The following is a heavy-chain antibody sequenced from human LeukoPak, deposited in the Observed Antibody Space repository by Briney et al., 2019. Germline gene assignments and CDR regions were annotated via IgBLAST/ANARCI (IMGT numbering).Heavy chain of an antibody. CDR1: GESFDGFY. V-gene: IGHV4-34*01. J-gene: IGHJ5*02. Sequence: SETLSLTCAVYGESFDGFYWNWIRQSPGKGLEWLGEVNYSGGSDYNPARESRIAISADASKRQFSLKLTSVTAADTAVYYCAIRLTTSRLATATTWFDPWGQGTLVSVSS. D-gene: IGHD1-1*01. CDR3: AIRLTTSRLATATTWFDP. CDR2: VNYSGGS.